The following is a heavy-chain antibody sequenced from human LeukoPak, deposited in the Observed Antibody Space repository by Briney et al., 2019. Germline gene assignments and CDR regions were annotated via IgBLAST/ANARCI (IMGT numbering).Heavy chain of an antibody. J-gene: IGHJ4*02. CDR3: ASSPNPKYFDY. V-gene: IGHV4-59*01. D-gene: IGHD1-14*01. CDR1: GGSFSGYY. CDR2: IDYSGNT. Sequence: SETLSLTCAVYGGSFSGYYWSWIRQPPGKGLEWIGYIDYSGNTNYNPSLKSRVTISVDTSKNQFSLKVSSVTAADTAVYHCASSPNPKYFDYWGQGTLVTVSS.